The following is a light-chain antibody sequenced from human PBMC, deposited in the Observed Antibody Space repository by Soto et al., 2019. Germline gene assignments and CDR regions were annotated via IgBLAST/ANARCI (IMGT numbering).Light chain of an antibody. J-gene: IGKJ1*01. V-gene: IGKV1-5*01. Sequence: QSPSTLSASVGDRVTISCRASRRISSWLAWYQQQPGKAPKLLVYDASTLQSGVPSRFSGNGSGTEFTLTISRLQPEDLATYFCQQYNGYPWTFGQGTKVDIK. CDR3: QQYNGYPWT. CDR1: RRISSW. CDR2: DAS.